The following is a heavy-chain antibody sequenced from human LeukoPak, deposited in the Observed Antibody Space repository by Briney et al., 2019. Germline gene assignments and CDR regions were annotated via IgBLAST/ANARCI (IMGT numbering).Heavy chain of an antibody. CDR1: GFTFSSYS. CDR3: AREDQRYDFWSGYYDFDY. V-gene: IGHV3-48*01. Sequence: GGSLRLSCAASGFTFSSYSMNWVRQAPGKGLEWVSYISSSSSTIYYADSVKGQFTISRDNAKNSLYLQMNSLRAEDTAVYYCAREDQRYDFWSGYYDFDYWGQGTLVTVSS. D-gene: IGHD3-3*01. CDR2: ISSSSSTI. J-gene: IGHJ4*02.